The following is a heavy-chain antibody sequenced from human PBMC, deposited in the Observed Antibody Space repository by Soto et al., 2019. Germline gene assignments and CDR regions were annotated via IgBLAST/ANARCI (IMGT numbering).Heavy chain of an antibody. CDR3: AGSSVGYCSGGSCYSDLGFEP. D-gene: IGHD2-15*01. V-gene: IGHV4-39*01. J-gene: IGHJ5*02. Sequence: SETLSLTCTVSGGSISSSSYYWGWIRQPPGKGLEWIGSIYYSGSTYYNPSLKSRVTISVDTSKNKFSLKLSSVTAADAAVYYCAGSSVGYCSGGSCYSDLGFEPCGQGALVTVPS. CDR1: GGSISSSSYY. CDR2: IYYSGST.